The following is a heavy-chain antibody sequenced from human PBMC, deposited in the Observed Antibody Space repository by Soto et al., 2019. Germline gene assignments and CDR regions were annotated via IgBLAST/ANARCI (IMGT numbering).Heavy chain of an antibody. D-gene: IGHD3-10*01. CDR3: ARISSGSGSFGWCDP. Sequence: PGGSLRLSCAASGFNFRNYEMNWVRQAPGKGLGWVSYISSGGSTVQYADSVKGRFTVSRDNARNSLYLQMTSLRAEDTAVYFCARISSGSGSFGWCDPWGQGILVTVSS. V-gene: IGHV3-48*03. CDR1: GFNFRNYE. CDR2: ISSGGSTV. J-gene: IGHJ5*02.